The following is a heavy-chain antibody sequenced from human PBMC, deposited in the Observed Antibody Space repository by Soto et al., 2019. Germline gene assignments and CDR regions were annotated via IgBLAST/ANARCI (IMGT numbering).Heavy chain of an antibody. V-gene: IGHV3-72*01. CDR2: TRNKAKSYTT. CDR1: GFTFSDHY. D-gene: IGHD2-2*01. J-gene: IGHJ6*03. CDR3: ARGTSSYSYYYIDV. Sequence: EVQLVESGGDLVQPGGSLRLSCAASGFTFSDHYMDWVRQAPGKGLEWVGRTRNKAKSYTTEYAASVKGRFTISRDDSQNSLYLQMNSLKTEDTAVYYCARGTSSYSYYYIDVWGKGTTVTVSS.